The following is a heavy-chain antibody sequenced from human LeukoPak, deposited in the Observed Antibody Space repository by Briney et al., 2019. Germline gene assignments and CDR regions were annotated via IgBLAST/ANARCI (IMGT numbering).Heavy chain of an antibody. CDR3: ARVRAAEMATITGWYFDL. V-gene: IGHV4-59*01. J-gene: IGHJ2*01. D-gene: IGHD5-24*01. CDR1: RGSFSGYF. Sequence: PSETLSLTSAVYRGSFSGYFWSWIRQPPGKGLEWIGYIYYSGSTNYNPSLKSRVTISVDTSKNQFSLKLSSVTAADTAVYYCARVRAAEMATITGWYFDLWGRGTLVTVSS. CDR2: IYYSGST.